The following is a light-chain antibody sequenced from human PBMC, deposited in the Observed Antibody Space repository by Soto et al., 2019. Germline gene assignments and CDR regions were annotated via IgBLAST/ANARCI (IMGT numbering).Light chain of an antibody. Sequence: QSALTQPPSASGTPGQRVTIPCSGTSSDVGSYNLVSWYQQHPGKAPKLMIYEGSKRPSGVSNRFSGSKSGNTASLTISGLQAEDEADYYCCSYAGSSTVYVFGTGTKVTV. CDR3: CSYAGSSTVYV. CDR1: SSDVGSYNL. J-gene: IGLJ1*01. CDR2: EGS. V-gene: IGLV2-23*01.